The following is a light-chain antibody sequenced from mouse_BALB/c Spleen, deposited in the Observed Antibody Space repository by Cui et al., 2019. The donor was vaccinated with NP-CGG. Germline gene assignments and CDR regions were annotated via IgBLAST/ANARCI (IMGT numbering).Light chain of an antibody. CDR2: GTN. CDR3: ALWYSNHWV. V-gene: IGLV1*01. Sequence: QAVVTQESALTTSSGETVTLTCRSSTGAVTTRNYANWVQEKPDHLFTGLIGGTNNRAPGVPARFSGSLIGDKAALTITGPQTEDEAIYFCALWYSNHWVFGGGTKLTVL. CDR1: TGAVTTRNY. J-gene: IGLJ1*01.